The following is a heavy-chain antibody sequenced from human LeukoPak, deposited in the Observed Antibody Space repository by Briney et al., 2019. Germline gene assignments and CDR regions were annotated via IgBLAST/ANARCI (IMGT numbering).Heavy chain of an antibody. CDR2: ISSSSSYI. J-gene: IGHJ4*02. CDR3: ARGIRGTSRYYYFDY. CDR1: GFTFRSYS. D-gene: IGHD1-7*01. V-gene: IGHV3-21*01. Sequence: GGSLRLSCAASGFTFRSYSMNWVRQAPGKGLEWVSSISSSSSYIYYADSVKGRFTISRDNAKNSLYLQMNSLRAEDTAVYYCARGIRGTSRYYYFDYWGQGTLVTVSS.